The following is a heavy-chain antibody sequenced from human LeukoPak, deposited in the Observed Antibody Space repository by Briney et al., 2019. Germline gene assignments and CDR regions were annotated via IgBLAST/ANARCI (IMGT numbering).Heavy chain of an antibody. D-gene: IGHD5-12*01. CDR3: AKGPGYSGYDLSWFDP. CDR1: GFTFSSYS. CDR2: ISSSSAHI. V-gene: IGHV3-21*04. Sequence: PGGSLRLSCAASGFTFSSYSMNWVRQAPGKGLEWVSFISSSSAHINYADSVKGRFTISRDNPRNSLYLQMNSLRAEDTAVYYCAKGPGYSGYDLSWFDPWGQGTLVTVSS. J-gene: IGHJ5*02.